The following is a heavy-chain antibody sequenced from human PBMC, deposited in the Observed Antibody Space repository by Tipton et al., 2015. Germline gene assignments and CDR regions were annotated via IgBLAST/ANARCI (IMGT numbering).Heavy chain of an antibody. CDR1: GFSFSTSV. D-gene: IGHD4-17*01. CDR2: ILYDGSKK. Sequence: SLRLSCAASGFSFSTSVMHWVRQAPGKGLEWVARILYDGSKKDYGDSLKGRFTISRDNSQKTLYLQMSSLRAEDTAVYYCARGTTVTTHFDYWGQGTLVTVSS. V-gene: IGHV3-33*01. CDR3: ARGTTVTTHFDY. J-gene: IGHJ4*02.